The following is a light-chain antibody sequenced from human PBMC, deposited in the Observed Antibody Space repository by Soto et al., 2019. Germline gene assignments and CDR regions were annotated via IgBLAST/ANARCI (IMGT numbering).Light chain of an antibody. J-gene: IGKJ1*01. CDR3: HQRQRRHRT. Sequence: EIVFTQSPATLSSSPGERATLSCRATQTVGVRLAWHQHKPDQAPRLLIYEASNRAAGIPARFSGSGSGTDFPLTITSLAPEDFAVYYCHQRQRRHRTFGQGTKVEIK. CDR2: EAS. CDR1: QTVGVR. V-gene: IGKV3-11*01.